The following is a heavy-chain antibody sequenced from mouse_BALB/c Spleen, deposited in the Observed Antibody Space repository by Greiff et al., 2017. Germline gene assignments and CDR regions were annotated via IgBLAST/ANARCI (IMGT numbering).Heavy chain of an antibody. D-gene: IGHD1-1*01. J-gene: IGHJ3*01. V-gene: IGHV5-4*02. CDR1: GFTFSDYY. CDR3: ARDGITTVGAY. Sequence: EVNVVESGGGLVKPGGSLKLSCAASGFTFSDYYMYWVRQTPEKRLEWVATISDGGSYTYYPDSVKGRFTISRDNAKNNLYLQMSSLKSEDTAMYYCARDGITTVGAYWGQGTLVTVSA. CDR2: ISDGGSYT.